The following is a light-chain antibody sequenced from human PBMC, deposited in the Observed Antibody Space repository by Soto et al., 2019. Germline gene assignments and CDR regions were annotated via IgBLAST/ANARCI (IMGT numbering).Light chain of an antibody. CDR1: RGISSSY. V-gene: IGKV3-20*01. Sequence: ESVFTQSPGTLSLSPGESTTLSCRASRGISSSYLAWYQQKPGQAPRLLIYAASTMATGIPDRFRGSGSATDFTLTISRLEPADSAVYYCQQYGASPPYTFGQGTKLEIK. CDR2: AAS. CDR3: QQYGASPPYT. J-gene: IGKJ2*01.